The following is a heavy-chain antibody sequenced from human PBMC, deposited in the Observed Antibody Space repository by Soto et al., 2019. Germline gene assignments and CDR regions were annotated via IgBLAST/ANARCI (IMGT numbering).Heavy chain of an antibody. CDR2: IYYSGST. V-gene: IGHV4-59*01. CDR3: ARGSLWNPSWFDP. CDR1: GGSISSYY. D-gene: IGHD1-1*01. Sequence: SETLSLTCTVSGGSISSYYWSWIRQPPGKGLEWIGYIYYSGSTNYNPSLKSRVTISVDTSKNQFSLKLSSVTAADTAVYYCARGSLWNPSWFDPWGQGTLVTVSS. J-gene: IGHJ5*02.